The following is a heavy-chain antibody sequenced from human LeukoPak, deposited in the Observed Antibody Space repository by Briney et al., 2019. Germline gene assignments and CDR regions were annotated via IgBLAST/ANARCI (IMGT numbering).Heavy chain of an antibody. D-gene: IGHD3-16*02. CDR2: ISFSGDNT. Sequence: GGFRRVSCAAGRFALRDSAMTLGRRAPGKGLQWVSLISFSGDNTYYADSVKGRFTISRDNAKDTLYLQMNSLRAEDTAIYYCARDIELSTWGLGTTVTVSS. CDR3: ARDIELST. J-gene: IGHJ3*01. V-gene: IGHV3-23*01. CDR1: RFALRDSA.